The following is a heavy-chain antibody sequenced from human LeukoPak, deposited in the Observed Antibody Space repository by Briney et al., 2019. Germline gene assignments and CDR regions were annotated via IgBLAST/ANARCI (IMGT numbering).Heavy chain of an antibody. CDR2: ISWNSGSI. V-gene: IGHV3-9*01. J-gene: IGHJ3*02. CDR1: GFTFDDYA. CDR3: AKVHMIVVVNDAFDI. D-gene: IGHD3-22*01. Sequence: PGRSLRLSCAASGFTFDDYAMHWVRQAPGKGLEWVSGISWNSGSIGYADSVKGRFTTSRDNAKNSLYLQMNSLRAEDTALYYCAKVHMIVVVNDAFDIWGQGTVVTVSS.